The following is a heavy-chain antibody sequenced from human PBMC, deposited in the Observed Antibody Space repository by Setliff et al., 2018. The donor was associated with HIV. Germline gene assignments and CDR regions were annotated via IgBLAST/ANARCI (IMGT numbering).Heavy chain of an antibody. V-gene: IGHV4-61*09. CDR1: GGAITSGDFY. J-gene: IGHJ4*02. D-gene: IGHD3-3*01. Sequence: NPSETLSLTCTVAGGAITSGDFYWSWIRQSAGKRLEWIGHIDSSGATNYNPSLKSRVTISVDTSMNQFSLRLTSVTAADTAAYFCARDVMEWFGSYFDRWGQGTLGHRLL. CDR3: ARDVMEWFGSYFDR. CDR2: IDSSGAT.